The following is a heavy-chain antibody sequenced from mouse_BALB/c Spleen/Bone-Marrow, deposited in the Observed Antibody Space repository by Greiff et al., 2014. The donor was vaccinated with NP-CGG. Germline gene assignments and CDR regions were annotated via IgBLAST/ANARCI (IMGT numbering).Heavy chain of an antibody. Sequence: DVMLVESGGGLVQPGGSRKLSCAASGFTFSSFGMHWVRQAPEKGLEWVAYISSGSSTIYYADTVKGRFTISRDNPKNTLFLQMTSLRSEDTAMYYCARRDYGRAFAYWGQGTLVTVSA. CDR3: ARRDYGRAFAY. D-gene: IGHD1-1*01. CDR1: GFTFSSFG. J-gene: IGHJ3*01. V-gene: IGHV5-17*02. CDR2: ISSGSSTI.